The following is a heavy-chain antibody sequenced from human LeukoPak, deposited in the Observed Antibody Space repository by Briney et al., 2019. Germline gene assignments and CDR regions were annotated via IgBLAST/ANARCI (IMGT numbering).Heavy chain of an antibody. J-gene: IGHJ6*02. CDR3: ARQHFYYYYGVDV. D-gene: IGHD3-3*02. CDR2: INHSGST. V-gene: IGHV4-34*01. CDR1: GGSFSGYY. Sequence: PSETLSLTCAVYGGSFSGYYWSWIRQPPGKGLEWIGEINHSGSTNYNPSLKSRVTISVDTSKNQFSLKLSSVTAADTAVYYCARQHFYYYYGVDVWGQGTTVTVSS.